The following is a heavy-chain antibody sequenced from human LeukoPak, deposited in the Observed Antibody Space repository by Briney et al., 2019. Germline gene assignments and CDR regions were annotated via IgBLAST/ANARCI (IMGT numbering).Heavy chain of an antibody. CDR3: AGWELLYFDY. Sequence: GGSLRLSCAASGFTFSSYWMSWVRQAPGKGLEWVGRIKSKTDGGTTDYAAPVKGRFTISREDSKNTLYLQMNSLEIEDTAVYYCAGWELLYFDYWGQGTLVTVSS. D-gene: IGHD1-26*01. J-gene: IGHJ4*02. V-gene: IGHV3-15*01. CDR1: GFTFSSYW. CDR2: IKSKTDGGTT.